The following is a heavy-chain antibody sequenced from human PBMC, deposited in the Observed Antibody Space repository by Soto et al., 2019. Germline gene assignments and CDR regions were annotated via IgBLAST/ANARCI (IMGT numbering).Heavy chain of an antibody. J-gene: IGHJ3*02. D-gene: IGHD3-22*01. CDR2: IVGFSGNT. Sequence: QMRLVQSGPEVRRPGASVKVSCKASGFSFSRSAVHWVRQARGQGLEWIGWIVGFSGNTNYAQRVHQRLSFTRDLSTSTVYMELYNLTSDDTAIYFCAADNSGYLDSAFDIWGQGTGVIFSS. V-gene: IGHV1-58*01. CDR1: GFSFSRSA. CDR3: AADNSGYLDSAFDI.